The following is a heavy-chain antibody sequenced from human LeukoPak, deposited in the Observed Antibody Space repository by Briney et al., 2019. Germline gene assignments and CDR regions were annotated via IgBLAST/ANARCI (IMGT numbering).Heavy chain of an antibody. CDR3: ARGVYSSGWSFDY. D-gene: IGHD6-19*01. J-gene: IGHJ4*02. V-gene: IGHV3-48*02. CDR2: ITSSSGTI. Sequence: GGSLRLSCAASGFTFSSYVVTWVRQAPGKGLEWVSYITSSSGTIYYADSVKGRFTISRDNAKNSLYLQMNSLRDEDTAVYYCARGVYSSGWSFDYWGQGTLVTVSS. CDR1: GFTFSSYV.